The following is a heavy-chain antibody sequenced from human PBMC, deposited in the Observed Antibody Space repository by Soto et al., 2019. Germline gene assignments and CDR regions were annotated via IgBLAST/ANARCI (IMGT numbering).Heavy chain of an antibody. CDR1: GYSISSGYY. Sequence: SETLSLTCAVSGYSISSGYYWGWIRQPPGKGLEWIGYIYYSGSTYYNPSLKSRVTISVDTSKNQFSLKLSSVTAADTAVYYCARESRRIPFDYWGQGTLVTVSS. V-gene: IGHV4-38-2*02. J-gene: IGHJ4*02. CDR3: ARESRRIPFDY. CDR2: IYYSGST. D-gene: IGHD2-2*02.